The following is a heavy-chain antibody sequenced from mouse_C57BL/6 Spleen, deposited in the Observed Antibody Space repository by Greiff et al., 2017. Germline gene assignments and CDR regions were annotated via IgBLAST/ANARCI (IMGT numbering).Heavy chain of an antibody. Sequence: EVKLVESGGGLVQPGGSLSLSCAASGFTFTDYYMSWVRQPPGKALEWLGFIRNKANGYTTEYSASVKGRFTISRDNSQSILYLQMNALRAEDSANYFCARSRSYAMDYWGQGTSVTVSS. CDR2: IRNKANGYTT. CDR3: ARSRSYAMDY. CDR1: GFTFTDYY. D-gene: IGHD1-1*01. V-gene: IGHV7-3*01. J-gene: IGHJ4*01.